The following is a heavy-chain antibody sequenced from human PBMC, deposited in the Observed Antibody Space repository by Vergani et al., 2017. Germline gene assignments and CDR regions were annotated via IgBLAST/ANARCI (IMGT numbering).Heavy chain of an antibody. CDR1: GYTFTGYY. CDR3: ARARPGCRSTSCPVDY. J-gene: IGHJ4*02. D-gene: IGHD2-2*01. Sequence: QVQLVQSGAEVKKPGASVKVSCKASGYTFTGYYTHWVRQAPGQGLEWMGWINPNSGGTNYAQKFQGWVTMTRDTSLSTAYMELSRLRSDDTAVYYCARARPGCRSTSCPVDYWGQGTVVTVSS. V-gene: IGHV1-2*04. CDR2: INPNSGGT.